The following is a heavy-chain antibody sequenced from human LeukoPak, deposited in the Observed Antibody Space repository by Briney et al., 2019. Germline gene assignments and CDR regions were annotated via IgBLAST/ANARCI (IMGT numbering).Heavy chain of an antibody. CDR1: GYTFTRYY. V-gene: IGHV1-46*01. D-gene: IGHD5-18*01. CDR2: INPSGGST. CDR3: ARGPPIRGYRYGYDTGYYYSYSMDV. Sequence: ASVKVSCKASGYTFTRYYIHWVRQAPGQGLEWMGTINPSGGSTSYAQKFQGRVTMTRDTSISTAYMELSSLRSEDTAVYYCARGPPIRGYRYGYDTGYYYSYSMDVWGKGTTVTISS. J-gene: IGHJ6*03.